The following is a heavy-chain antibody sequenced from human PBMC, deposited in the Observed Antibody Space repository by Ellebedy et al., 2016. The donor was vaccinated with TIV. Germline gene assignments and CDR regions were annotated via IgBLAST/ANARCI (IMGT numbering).Heavy chain of an antibody. CDR2: ISAYNGNT. CDR3: ARDFRFSPLFERGIDYNGMDV. Sequence: AASVKVSCKASGYTFTSYGISWVRQAPGQGLEWMGWISAYNGNTDYAQKLQGRVTMTTDTSTRTAYMELRSLRSDDTAVYYCARDFRFSPLFERGIDYNGMDVWGQGTTVTVSS. CDR1: GYTFTSYG. J-gene: IGHJ6*02. V-gene: IGHV1-18*01. D-gene: IGHD1-14*01.